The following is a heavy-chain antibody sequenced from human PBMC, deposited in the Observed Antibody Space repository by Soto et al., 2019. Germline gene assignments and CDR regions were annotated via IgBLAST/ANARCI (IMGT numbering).Heavy chain of an antibody. CDR3: ARDRGSSSWYEDNWFDP. J-gene: IGHJ5*02. CDR1: GFTFSSYG. V-gene: IGHV3-33*01. Sequence: QVQLVESGGGVVQPGRSLRFSCAASGFTFSSYGMHWVRQAPGKGLEWVAVIWYDGSNKYYADSVKGRFTISRDNSKNTLYLQMNSLRAEDTAVYYCARDRGSSSWYEDNWFDPWGQGTLVTVSS. CDR2: IWYDGSNK. D-gene: IGHD6-13*01.